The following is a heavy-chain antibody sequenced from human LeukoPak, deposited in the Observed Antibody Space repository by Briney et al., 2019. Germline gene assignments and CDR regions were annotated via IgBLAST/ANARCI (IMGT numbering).Heavy chain of an antibody. CDR2: IYYSGST. V-gene: IGHV4-39*01. D-gene: IGHD6-13*01. CDR1: GGSISSSSYY. Sequence: SETLSLTCTVSGGSISSSSYYWGWIRQPPGKGLDWIGSIYYSGSTYYNPSLKSRVTISVDTSKNQFSLKLSSVTAADTAVYYCARIRYSSSSYHFDYWGQGTLVTVSS. J-gene: IGHJ4*02. CDR3: ARIRYSSSSYHFDY.